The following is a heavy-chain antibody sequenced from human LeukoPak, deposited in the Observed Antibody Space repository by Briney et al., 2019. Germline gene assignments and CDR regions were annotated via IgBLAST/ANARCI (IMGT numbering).Heavy chain of an antibody. Sequence: GGSLRLSCAASGNYWMHWVRQAPGKGLVWVSHINSDGSWTSYADSVKGRFTISKDNAKNTVYLQMNNLRAEDTAAYYCVSFYETYWGRGTLVTVSS. V-gene: IGHV3-74*01. CDR3: VSFYETY. CDR1: GNYW. D-gene: IGHD2-2*01. CDR2: INSDGSWT. J-gene: IGHJ4*02.